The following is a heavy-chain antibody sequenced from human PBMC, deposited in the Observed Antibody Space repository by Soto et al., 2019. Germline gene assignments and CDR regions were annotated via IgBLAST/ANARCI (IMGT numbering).Heavy chain of an antibody. J-gene: IGHJ3*02. V-gene: IGHV1-18*01. CDR2: ISAYNGNT. D-gene: IGHD2-2*01. CDR3: ARHPDGIVVLPAAIWGSAFDI. CDR1: GYTFTSYG. Sequence: ASVKVSCKASGYTFTSYGISWVRQAPEQGLEWMGWISAYNGNTNYAQKLQGRVTMTTDTSTSTAYMELRSLRSDDTAVYYCARHPDGIVVLPAAIWGSAFDIWGQGTMVTVSS.